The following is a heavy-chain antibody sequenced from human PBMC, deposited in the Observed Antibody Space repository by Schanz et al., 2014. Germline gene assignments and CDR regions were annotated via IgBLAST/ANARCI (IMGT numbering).Heavy chain of an antibody. CDR3: ARGYGDSPTDF. CDR2: IIPILGIA. D-gene: IGHD4-17*01. Sequence: QVQLVQSGAEVKKPGSSMKVSCKASGGTFSSYTISWVRQAPGQGLEWMGRIIPILGIANYAQNFQGRVTITADKSTSTAYMELTSLRSEDTAVYYCARGYGDSPTDFWGQGTLVIVSS. J-gene: IGHJ4*02. CDR1: GGTFSSYT. V-gene: IGHV1-69*02.